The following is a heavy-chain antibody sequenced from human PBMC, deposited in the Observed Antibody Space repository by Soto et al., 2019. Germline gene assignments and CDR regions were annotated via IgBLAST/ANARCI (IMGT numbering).Heavy chain of an antibody. CDR3: ARDILRLYSYGTSYGMDV. CDR2: ISYDGSNK. CDR1: GFTFSSYA. J-gene: IGHJ6*02. D-gene: IGHD5-18*01. V-gene: IGHV3-30-3*01. Sequence: QVQLVESGGGVVQPGRSLRLSCAASGFTFSSYATHWVRQAPGKGLEWVAVISYDGSNKYYADSVKGRFTISRDNSKNTLYLQMNSLRAEDTAVYYCARDILRLYSYGTSYGMDVWGQGTTVTVSS.